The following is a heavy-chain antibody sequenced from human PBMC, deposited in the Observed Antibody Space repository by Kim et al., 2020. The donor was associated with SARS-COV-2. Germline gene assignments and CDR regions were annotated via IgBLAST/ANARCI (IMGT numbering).Heavy chain of an antibody. V-gene: IGHV4-31*02. Sequence: NPSLRRRVTISVDASKMQFSLELSSVTAADTAVYYCARELRAYFWYGMDVWGQGTTVTVSS. D-gene: IGHD4-17*01. CDR3: ARELRAYFWYGMDV. J-gene: IGHJ6*02.